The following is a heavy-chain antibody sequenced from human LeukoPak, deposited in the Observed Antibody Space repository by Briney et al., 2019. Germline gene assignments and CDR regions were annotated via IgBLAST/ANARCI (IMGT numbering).Heavy chain of an antibody. Sequence: PGGSLRLSCAASGFTFSSYGMHWVRQAPGKGLEWVAFIHYDGSNKYYADSVKGRFTISRDNSKNTLYLQVNSLRVDDTAVYYCAKDRGYSSSDYWGQGTLVTVSS. V-gene: IGHV3-30*02. D-gene: IGHD6-6*01. J-gene: IGHJ4*02. CDR2: IHYDGSNK. CDR3: AKDRGYSSSDY. CDR1: GFTFSSYG.